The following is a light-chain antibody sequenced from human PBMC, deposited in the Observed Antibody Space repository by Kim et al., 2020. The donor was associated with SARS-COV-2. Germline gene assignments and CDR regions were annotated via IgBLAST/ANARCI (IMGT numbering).Light chain of an antibody. Sequence: WSPGERATVSCRASQADRSGYVVWYQQKPGQAPRLLIYGASTRATGIPDRFSGSGSGTDFTLTIGRLEAEDSAVYYCQEYGGAFGGGTKVDIK. CDR3: QEYGGA. V-gene: IGKV3-20*01. J-gene: IGKJ4*01. CDR2: GAS. CDR1: QADRSGY.